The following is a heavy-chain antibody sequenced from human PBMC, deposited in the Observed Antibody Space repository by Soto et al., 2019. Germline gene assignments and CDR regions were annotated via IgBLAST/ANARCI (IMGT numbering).Heavy chain of an antibody. CDR1: GGTFSSYT. CDR2: IIPILGIA. Sequence: SVKVSCKASGGTFSSYTISWVRQAPGQGLEWMGRIIPILGIANYAQKFQGRVTITADKSTSTAYMELSSLRSEDTAVYYCARDPMTTVSQWYWFDPWGQGTLVTVSS. V-gene: IGHV1-69*04. J-gene: IGHJ5*02. D-gene: IGHD4-4*01. CDR3: ARDPMTTVSQWYWFDP.